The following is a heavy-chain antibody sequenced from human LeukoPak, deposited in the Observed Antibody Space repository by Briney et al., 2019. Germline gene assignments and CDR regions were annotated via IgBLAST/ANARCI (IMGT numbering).Heavy chain of an antibody. CDR3: ARDRGGGSCYDY. CDR1: GFTFSYYW. Sequence: GRSLRLSCEASGFTFSYYWMHWVRQAPGKGLVWVSRIDGDGTGTTYADSVKGRFTISRDNAKNTLYLQMNSLRADDSAVYYCARDRGGGSCYDYWGQGTLVTVSS. J-gene: IGHJ4*02. CDR2: IDGDGTGT. V-gene: IGHV3-74*01. D-gene: IGHD2-15*01.